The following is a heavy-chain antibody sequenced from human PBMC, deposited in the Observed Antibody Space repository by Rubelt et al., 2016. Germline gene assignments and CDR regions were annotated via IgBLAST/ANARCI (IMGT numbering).Heavy chain of an antibody. CDR1: GGSISSYY. CDR2: IYYSGST. Sequence: QVQLQESGPGLVKPSETLSLTCTVSGGSISSYYWGWIRQPPGKGLEWIGYIYYSGSTNYNPSLKSGVTISGETSKNQCSLKLGSVTAADTAVYDCARVITIFGVGDWYFDLWGRGTLVTVSS. J-gene: IGHJ2*01. D-gene: IGHD3-3*01. CDR3: ARVITIFGVGDWYFDL. V-gene: IGHV4-59*01.